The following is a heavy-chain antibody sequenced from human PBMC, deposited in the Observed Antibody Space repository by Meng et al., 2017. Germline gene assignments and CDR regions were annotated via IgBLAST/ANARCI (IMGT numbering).Heavy chain of an antibody. CDR3: ARDDSYIVY. CDR1: GFTFSSYA. CDR2: IWYDGSNK. D-gene: IGHD3-16*02. V-gene: IGHV3-33*08. Sequence: GESLKISCAASGFTFSSYAMSWVRQALGKGLEWVAVIWYDGSNKYYADSVKGRFTISRDNSKNTLYLQMNSLRAEDTAVYYCARDDSYIVYWGQGTLVTVSS. J-gene: IGHJ4*02.